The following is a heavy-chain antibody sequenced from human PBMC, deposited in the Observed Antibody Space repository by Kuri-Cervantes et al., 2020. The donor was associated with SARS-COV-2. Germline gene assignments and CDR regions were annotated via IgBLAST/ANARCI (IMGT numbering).Heavy chain of an antibody. Sequence: GGSLRLSCAASGSTFLPYGMSWVRQAPGKGLEWVSAISGSGGSTYYADSVKGRFTISRDNSKNTLYLQMNSLRAEDTAVYYCAKSGYDLPNPHDAFDIWGQGTMVTVSS. J-gene: IGHJ3*02. CDR1: GSTFLPYG. CDR2: ISGSGGST. CDR3: AKSGYDLPNPHDAFDI. V-gene: IGHV3-23*01. D-gene: IGHD5-12*01.